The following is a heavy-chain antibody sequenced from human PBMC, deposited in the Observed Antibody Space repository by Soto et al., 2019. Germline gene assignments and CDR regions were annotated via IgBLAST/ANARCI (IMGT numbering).Heavy chain of an antibody. D-gene: IGHD3-3*01. Sequence: ASVEVSCTVSGYTLTELSMHGVRQAPGKGLEWMGGFDPEDGETIYAQKFQGRVTMTEDTSTDTAYMELSSLRSEDTAVYYCATVVPSPVLRFLEWLPFDYWGQGTLVTVS. CDR3: ATVVPSPVLRFLEWLPFDY. CDR2: FDPEDGET. CDR1: GYTLTELS. V-gene: IGHV1-24*01. J-gene: IGHJ4*02.